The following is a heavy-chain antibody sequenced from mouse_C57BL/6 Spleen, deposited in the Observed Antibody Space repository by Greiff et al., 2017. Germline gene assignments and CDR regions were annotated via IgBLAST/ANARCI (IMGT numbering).Heavy chain of an antibody. V-gene: IGHV5-6*01. D-gene: IGHD4-1*01. CDR2: IGSGGSYT. CDR3: ASHPQTGTDFDY. CDR1: GFTFSSYG. Sequence: EVHLVESGGDLVKPGGSLKLSCAASGFTFSSYGMSWVRQTPDKRLEWVATIGSGGSYTYYPDSVKGRFTISRDNAKNTLYLQMSSLKSEDTAMYYCASHPQTGTDFDYWGQGTTLTVSS. J-gene: IGHJ2*01.